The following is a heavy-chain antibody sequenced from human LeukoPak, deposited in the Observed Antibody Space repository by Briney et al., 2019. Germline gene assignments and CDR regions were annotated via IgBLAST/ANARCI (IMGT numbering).Heavy chain of an antibody. J-gene: IGHJ4*02. Sequence: SSETLSLTCTVSGGSISSSNYYWGWIRQPPGKGLEWIGSIYYSGSTYYNPSLKSRVTISVDTSKNQFSLKLSSVTAADTAVYYCARPLGSGNYGGFDSWGQGTLVTVSS. CDR1: GGSISSSNYY. CDR2: IYYSGST. D-gene: IGHD1-26*01. V-gene: IGHV4-39*01. CDR3: ARPLGSGNYGGFDS.